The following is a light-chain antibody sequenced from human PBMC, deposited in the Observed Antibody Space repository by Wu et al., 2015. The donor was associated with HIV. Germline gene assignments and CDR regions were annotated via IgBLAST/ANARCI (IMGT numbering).Light chain of an antibody. Sequence: DIVMTQSPATLSVPPGERATLSCMASQSVSNNLAWYQQKPGQSPRLLIYDASTRATGIPARFSGSGSGTEFTLTISSLQSEDFAVYYCQHYNNWPPAITFGQGTRLEIK. V-gene: IGKV3D-15*01. J-gene: IGKJ5*01. CDR1: QSVSNN. CDR2: DAS. CDR3: QHYNNWPPAIT.